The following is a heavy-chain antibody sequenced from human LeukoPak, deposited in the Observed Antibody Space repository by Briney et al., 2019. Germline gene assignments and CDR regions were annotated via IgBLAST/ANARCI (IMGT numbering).Heavy chain of an antibody. CDR2: ISSSSSYI. V-gene: IGHV3-21*01. J-gene: IGHJ6*03. D-gene: IGHD6-19*01. CDR1: GFTFSSYS. CDR3: ARAPTSSGWYLNYYYYVDV. Sequence: GGSLRLSCAASGFTFSSYSMNWVRQAPGKGLEWVSSISSSSSYIYYADSVKGRFTISRDNAKNSLYLQMNSLKAEDTAVYYCARAPTSSGWYLNYYYYVDVWGKGTTVTVSS.